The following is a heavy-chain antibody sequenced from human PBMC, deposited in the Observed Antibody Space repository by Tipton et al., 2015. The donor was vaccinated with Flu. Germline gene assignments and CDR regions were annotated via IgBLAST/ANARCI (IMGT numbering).Heavy chain of an antibody. CDR2: ISSSDSPI. Sequence: SLRLSCAASGFTFSSYEMNWVRQAPGKGLEWVSYISSSDSPIYCADSVKGRFTISRDNAKNSLYLQMNSLRAEDTAVYYCARDQSGYYGSGSYSSDYWGQGTLVTVSS. J-gene: IGHJ4*02. CDR3: ARDQSGYYGSGSYSSDY. CDR1: GFTFSSYE. D-gene: IGHD3-10*01. V-gene: IGHV3-48*03.